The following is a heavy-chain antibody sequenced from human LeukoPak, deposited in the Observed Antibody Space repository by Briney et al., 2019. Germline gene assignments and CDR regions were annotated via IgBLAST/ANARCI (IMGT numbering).Heavy chain of an antibody. CDR2: ISAYNGDT. CDR1: GYTFTSYG. Sequence: ASVKVTCKASGYTFTSYGISWVRQAPGQGLEWMGWISAYNGDTNYAQKLQDRVTMSTDTSTRTAYMELRSLRSDDTAVYYCASNTGSDSSGYAYWGQGTLVTVSS. CDR3: ASNTGSDSSGYAY. V-gene: IGHV1-18*01. J-gene: IGHJ4*02. D-gene: IGHD3-22*01.